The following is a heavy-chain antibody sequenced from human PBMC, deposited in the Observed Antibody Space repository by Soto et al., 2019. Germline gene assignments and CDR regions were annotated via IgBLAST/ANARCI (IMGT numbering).Heavy chain of an antibody. CDR1: GYTFTSYG. CDR3: ARDLGYYDILTKFDP. Sequence: GASVKVSCKASGYTFTSYGISWVRQAPGQGLEWMGWISAYNGNTNYAQKLQGRVTMTTDTSTSTAYMELRSLRSDDTAVYYCARDLGYYDILTKFDPWGQGTLVTVSS. CDR2: ISAYNGNT. J-gene: IGHJ5*02. V-gene: IGHV1-18*01. D-gene: IGHD3-9*01.